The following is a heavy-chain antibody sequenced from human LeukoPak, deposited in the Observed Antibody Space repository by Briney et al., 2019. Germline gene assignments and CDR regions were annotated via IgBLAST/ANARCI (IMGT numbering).Heavy chain of an antibody. Sequence: KASETLSLTCTVSGGSISSSSYYWGWIRQPPGKGLERIGSIYYSGSTYYNPSLKSRVTISVDTSKNQFSLKLSSVTAADTAVYYCASYSSSWYGVGYWGQGTLVTVSS. J-gene: IGHJ4*02. CDR2: IYYSGST. V-gene: IGHV4-39*01. D-gene: IGHD6-13*01. CDR3: ASYSSSWYGVGY. CDR1: GGSISSSSYY.